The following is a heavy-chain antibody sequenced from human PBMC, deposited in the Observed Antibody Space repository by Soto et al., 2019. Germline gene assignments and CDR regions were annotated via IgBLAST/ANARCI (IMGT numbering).Heavy chain of an antibody. CDR2: IIPIFGTA. D-gene: IGHD5-12*01. CDR3: ARYLEMATEYYFDY. CDR1: GGTFSSYA. Sequence: AASVKVSCKASGGTFSSYAISWVRQAPGQGLEWMGGIIPIFGTANYAQKFQGRVTITADESTSTAYMELSSLRSEDTAVYYCARYLEMATEYYFDYWGQGTLVTVSS. J-gene: IGHJ4*02. V-gene: IGHV1-69*13.